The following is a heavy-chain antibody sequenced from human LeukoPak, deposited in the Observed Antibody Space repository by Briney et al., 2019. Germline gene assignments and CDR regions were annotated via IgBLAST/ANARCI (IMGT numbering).Heavy chain of an antibody. Sequence: SEALPLTCTVSGGCLSSGGYYWSWIRQPPGKGLEWIGYIYHSGSTYYNPSLKSRVTISVDTSKNQFSLKLSSVTAADTAVYYCARVEGYITRVRGVIIPYGIDVWGQGTTVTVSS. CDR3: ARVEGYITRVRGVIIPYGIDV. J-gene: IGHJ6*02. V-gene: IGHV4-30-2*01. CDR2: IYHSGST. CDR1: GGCLSSGGYY. D-gene: IGHD3-10*01.